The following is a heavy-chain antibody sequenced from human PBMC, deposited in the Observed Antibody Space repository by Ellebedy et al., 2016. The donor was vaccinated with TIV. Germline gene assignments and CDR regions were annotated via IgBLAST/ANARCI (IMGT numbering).Heavy chain of an antibody. V-gene: IGHV5-51*01. CDR2: IYPVDFDT. J-gene: IGHJ3*02. CDR3: ALNYYDSSGYPQNDAFDI. Sequence: GESLKISXKGSGYSFARYWIAWVRQMPGKGLEWMGIIYPVDFDTRYSPSFQGQVTISADKSITTAYLQWSSLKASDTAMYYCALNYYDSSGYPQNDAFDIWGQGTMVTVSS. D-gene: IGHD3-22*01. CDR1: GYSFARYW.